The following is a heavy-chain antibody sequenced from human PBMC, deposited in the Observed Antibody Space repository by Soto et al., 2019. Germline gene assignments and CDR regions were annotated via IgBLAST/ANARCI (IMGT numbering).Heavy chain of an antibody. CDR2: IWYDGSNK. V-gene: IGHV3-33*01. J-gene: IGHJ6*03. D-gene: IGHD6-13*01. CDR3: ARVAEAAAGNYYYYYMDV. CDR1: VFSFSSYG. Sequence: PGGSLRLSCAASVFSFSSYGMHWVRQAPGKGLEWVAVIWYDGSNKYYADSVKGRFTISRDNSKSALYLQLNTLRAEDTAVYYCARVAEAAAGNYYYYYMDVWGKGTTVTVSS.